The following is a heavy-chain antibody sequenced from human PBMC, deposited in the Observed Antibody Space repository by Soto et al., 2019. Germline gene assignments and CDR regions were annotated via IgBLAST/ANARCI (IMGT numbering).Heavy chain of an antibody. CDR1: GFTFSSHN. Sequence: GGSLRLSCAASGFTFSSHNMHWVRQAPGKGLEWVSYITTSGNTIYYADSVKGRFSVSRDNAGNSLSLQMISLRAEDTALYYCARDNNWSFDHWGQGALVTVS. V-gene: IGHV3-48*01. J-gene: IGHJ4*02. CDR2: ITTSGNTI. D-gene: IGHD1-1*01. CDR3: ARDNNWSFDH.